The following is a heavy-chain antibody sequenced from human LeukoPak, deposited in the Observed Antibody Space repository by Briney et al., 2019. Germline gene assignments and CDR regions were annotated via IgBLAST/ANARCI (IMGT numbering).Heavy chain of an antibody. D-gene: IGHD2-8*01. V-gene: IGHV4-61*02. CDR1: GGSISSGSYY. J-gene: IGHJ6*02. CDR3: ARASSYGVVGMDV. Sequence: SQTLSLTCTVSGGSISSGSYYWSWIRQPAGKGLEWIGRIYTSGSTNYNPSLKSRVTISVDTSKNQFSLKLSSVTAADTAVYYCARASSYGVVGMDVWGQGTTVTVSS. CDR2: IYTSGST.